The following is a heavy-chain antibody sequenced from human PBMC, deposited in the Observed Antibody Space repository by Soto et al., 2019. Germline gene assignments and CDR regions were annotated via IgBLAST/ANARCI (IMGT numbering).Heavy chain of an antibody. J-gene: IGHJ5*02. D-gene: IGHD6-13*01. CDR1: GFTFSTYW. V-gene: IGHV3-74*01. CDR3: TRDASRDSSARGWFDP. CDR2: ISPDGSNR. Sequence: PEGSLRLSCAASGFTFSTYWMNWVRQTPGKGLMWVSRISPDGSNRGYADSVEGRFTVSRDNAKNSLHLQMNSLRAEDTAVYYCTRDASRDSSARGWFDPWGQGTLVTVSS.